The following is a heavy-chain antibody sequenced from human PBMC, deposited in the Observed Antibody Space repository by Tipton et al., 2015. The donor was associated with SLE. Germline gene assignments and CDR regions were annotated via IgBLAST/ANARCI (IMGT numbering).Heavy chain of an antibody. CDR1: GGSISSGSYY. CDR3: ARLSDGSGGDAFDI. V-gene: IGHV4-61*10. D-gene: IGHD3-10*01. CDR2: IYYSGST. Sequence: LRLSCTVSGGSISSGSYYWSWIRQPAGKGLEWIGYIYYSGSTNYNPSLKSRVTISVDTSKNQFSLKLSSVTAADTAVYYCARLSDGSGGDAFDIWGQGTMVTVSS. J-gene: IGHJ3*02.